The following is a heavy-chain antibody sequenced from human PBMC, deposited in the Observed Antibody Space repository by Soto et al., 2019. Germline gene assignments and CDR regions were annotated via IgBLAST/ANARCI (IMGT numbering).Heavy chain of an antibody. CDR2: INPSCGSK. V-gene: IGHV1-46*01. Sequence: ASVKVSCEASGYTFTSYYMHWVRQAPGQGLEWMGIINPSCGSKSYAQKFQGRVTMTRDTSTSTVYMELSSLRSEDTAVYYCARDQGYCSSTSCSFDYWGQGTMVTVYS. CDR1: GYTFTSYY. CDR3: ARDQGYCSSTSCSFDY. J-gene: IGHJ4*02. D-gene: IGHD2-2*01.